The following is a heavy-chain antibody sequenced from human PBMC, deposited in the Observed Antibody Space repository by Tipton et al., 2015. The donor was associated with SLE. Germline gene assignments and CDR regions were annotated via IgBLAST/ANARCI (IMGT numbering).Heavy chain of an antibody. Sequence: SLRLSCAASGFTFSSYSMNWVRQAPGKGLEWVSYISSSSSTIYYADSVKGRFTISRDNAKNSLYLQMNSLRAEDTAVYYCASQYYDFWSGPSAFDIWGQGTMVTVSS. J-gene: IGHJ3*02. CDR2: ISSSSSTI. CDR1: GFTFSSYS. CDR3: ASQYYDFWSGPSAFDI. D-gene: IGHD3-3*01. V-gene: IGHV3-48*01.